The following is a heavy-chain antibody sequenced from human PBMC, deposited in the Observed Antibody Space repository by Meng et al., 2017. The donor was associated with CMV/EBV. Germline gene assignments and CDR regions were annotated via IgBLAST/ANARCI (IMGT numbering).Heavy chain of an antibody. CDR2: IYSGGNT. CDR3: ARVAEGHYFDY. V-gene: IGHV3-53*01. CDR1: GCAVNTNY. Sequence: RLSCAAYGCAVNTNYMTWVRQAPGKGLEWVSIIYSGGNTYTADSVRGRFSISRDNSKNTVYLHMNTLRAEDTAIYYCARVAEGHYFDYWGQGTLVTVS. J-gene: IGHJ4*02.